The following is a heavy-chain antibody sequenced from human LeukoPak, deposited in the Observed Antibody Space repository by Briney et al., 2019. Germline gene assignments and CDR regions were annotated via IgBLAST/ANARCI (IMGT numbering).Heavy chain of an antibody. D-gene: IGHD2-15*01. CDR2: IYYSGRA. Sequence: SETLSLTCTVSGASISSISDYWGWIRQPPGKGLEWIGTIYYSGRAYHNPSLRSRLTISVDTSKNQFSLKLNSVTATDTAIYYCVRQKQHCDGGSCFPPDCWGQGTLVTVSS. V-gene: IGHV4-39*01. J-gene: IGHJ4*02. CDR3: VRQKQHCDGGSCFPPDC. CDR1: GASISSISDY.